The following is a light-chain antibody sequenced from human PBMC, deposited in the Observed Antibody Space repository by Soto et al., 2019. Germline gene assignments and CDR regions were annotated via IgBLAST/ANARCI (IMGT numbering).Light chain of an antibody. V-gene: IGKV3-15*01. CDR2: GAS. Sequence: EIVMTQSPATLAVSPGERAALSCRASQSVSSNFAWYQQKPGQAPRLLIYGASSRATGTPARFSGSGSGTEFTLTINGLQSEDFAVYYCQQYNNWPYTFGLGTKLEMK. CDR1: QSVSSN. J-gene: IGKJ2*01. CDR3: QQYNNWPYT.